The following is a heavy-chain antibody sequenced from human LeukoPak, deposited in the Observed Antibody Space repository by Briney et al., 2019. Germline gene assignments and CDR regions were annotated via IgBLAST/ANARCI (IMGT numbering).Heavy chain of an antibody. J-gene: IGHJ4*02. V-gene: IGHV4-34*01. CDR2: INHSGST. Sequence: SETLSLTCAVYGGSFSGYYWGWIRQPPGKGLEWIGEINHSGSTNYNPSLKSRVTISVDTSKNQFSLKLSSVTAADTAVYYCARGHHWNIDYWGQGTLVTVSS. CDR1: GGSFSGYY. D-gene: IGHD1-1*01. CDR3: ARGHHWNIDY.